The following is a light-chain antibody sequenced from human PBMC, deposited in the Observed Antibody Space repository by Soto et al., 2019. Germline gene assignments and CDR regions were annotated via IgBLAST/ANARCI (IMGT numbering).Light chain of an antibody. CDR1: QSITSY. V-gene: IGKV1-39*01. Sequence: DIQVTQSTSSLSASVGDRVTITCRASQSITSYLNWYQQRPRKAPKLLIYAASSLHSGVPSRFSGSGSGTDFTLTIRNLQPEDFATYYCQQSYSTPWTFGQGTKVDIK. J-gene: IGKJ1*01. CDR3: QQSYSTPWT. CDR2: AAS.